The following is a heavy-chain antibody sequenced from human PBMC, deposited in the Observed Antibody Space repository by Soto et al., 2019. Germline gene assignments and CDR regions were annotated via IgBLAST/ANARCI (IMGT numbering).Heavy chain of an antibody. D-gene: IGHD3-3*01. CDR3: ARVITIFGMDV. CDR2: IYYSGST. CDR1: GGSISSYY. V-gene: IGHV4-59*01. Sequence: PSETLSLTCTVSGGSISSYYWSWIRQPPGKGLEWIGYIYYSGSTNYNPSLKSRVTISVDTSKNQFSLKLSSVTAADTAVYYCARVITIFGMDVWGKGTTVTAP. J-gene: IGHJ6*03.